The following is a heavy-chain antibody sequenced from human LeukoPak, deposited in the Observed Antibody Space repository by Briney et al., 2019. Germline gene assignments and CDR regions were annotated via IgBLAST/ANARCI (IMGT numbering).Heavy chain of an antibody. CDR1: GFTFSSYA. CDR3: ARGPKEMATFYYYYGMDV. J-gene: IGHJ6*02. Sequence: PGGSLRLSCAASGFTFSSYAVSWVRQAPGKGLEWVSAISGSGGSTYYADSVKGRFTISRDNAKNTLYLQMNNLRAEDTAVYYCARGPKEMATFYYYYGMDVWGQGTTVTVSS. D-gene: IGHD5-24*01. V-gene: IGHV3-23*01. CDR2: ISGSGGST.